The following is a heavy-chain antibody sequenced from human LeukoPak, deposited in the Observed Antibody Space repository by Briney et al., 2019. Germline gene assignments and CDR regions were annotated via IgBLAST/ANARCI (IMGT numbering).Heavy chain of an antibody. CDR2: IYYSGST. Sequence: PSETLSLTCTVSGGSISSYYWSWIRQPPGKGLEWIGYIYYSGSTNYNPSLKSRVTISVDTSKNQFSLKLSSVTAADTAVYYCARGGYSSSWYRGGNFDYWGQGTLVTVSS. D-gene: IGHD6-13*01. J-gene: IGHJ4*02. CDR3: ARGGYSSSWYRGGNFDY. CDR1: GGSISSYY. V-gene: IGHV4-59*01.